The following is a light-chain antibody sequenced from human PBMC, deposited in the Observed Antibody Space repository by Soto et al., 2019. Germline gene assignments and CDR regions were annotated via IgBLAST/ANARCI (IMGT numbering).Light chain of an antibody. Sequence: DIQMTQSPSSLSASVGDRVTITCRASQSISSSLNWYQQKPGKAPKLLIYAASSLQSGVPSRFSGSGSGTDFTLTIRSLQPEDFATYYCQQSYSSSWTFGQGAKVESK. J-gene: IGKJ1*01. CDR3: QQSYSSSWT. V-gene: IGKV1-39*01. CDR2: AAS. CDR1: QSISSS.